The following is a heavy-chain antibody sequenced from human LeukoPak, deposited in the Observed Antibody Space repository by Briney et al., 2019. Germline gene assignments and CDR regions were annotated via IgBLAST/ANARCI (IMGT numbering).Heavy chain of an antibody. J-gene: IGHJ4*02. D-gene: IGHD1-26*01. CDR2: INAGSGNT. V-gene: IGHV1-3*01. CDR1: GYTFTGYY. CDR3: ARDAWGVSGSYYGY. Sequence: ASVKVSCKAYGYTFTGYYMHWVRQAPGQGLEWMGWINAGSGNTKYSQKFQGRVTITRDTSASTAYMELSSLRSEDTAVYYCARDAWGVSGSYYGYWGQGTLVTVSS.